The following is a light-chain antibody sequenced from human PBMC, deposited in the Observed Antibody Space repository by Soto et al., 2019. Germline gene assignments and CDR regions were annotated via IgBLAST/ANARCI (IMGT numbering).Light chain of an antibody. V-gene: IGKV1-17*03. CDR1: QPISNY. CDR2: AAS. J-gene: IGKJ1*01. CDR3: QQYNRYAVT. Sequence: DIQMTQSPSAMSASVGDRVIITFRSSQPISNYLAWFQQTXGQAPKXXIYAASTLQSGVPSRVSASGAGTEFARPISGLQPADVAVDYCQQYNRYAVTFGQGTKVDIK.